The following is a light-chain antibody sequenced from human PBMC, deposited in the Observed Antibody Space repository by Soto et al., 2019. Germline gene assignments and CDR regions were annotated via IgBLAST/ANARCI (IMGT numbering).Light chain of an antibody. CDR1: QSVGSY. Sequence: EIVLTQSPATLSLSPGQRAALSCRASQSVGSYLAWYQQKPGQAPRLLIYDASHRATGIPVRFSGSGSGTDFTLTISSLEPEDFAVYFCQQRGRWLTFGGGTKVEIK. CDR3: QQRGRWLT. J-gene: IGKJ4*01. V-gene: IGKV3-11*01. CDR2: DAS.